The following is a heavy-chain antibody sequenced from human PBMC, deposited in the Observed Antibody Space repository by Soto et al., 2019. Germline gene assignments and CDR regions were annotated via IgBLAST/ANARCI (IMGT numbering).Heavy chain of an antibody. D-gene: IGHD3-10*01. CDR2: ISYSGST. CDR1: GGSISSSSYY. V-gene: IGHV4-39*01. CDR3: ARVEGTMSRGVT. J-gene: IGHJ5*02. Sequence: QQQLQESGPGLVKPSETLPLTCTVSGGSISSSSYYWGWIRQPPGKGLEWIGSISYSGSTYYNPCLKSRVTISVDTSKNQFSLNLRSVTAADTAVYYCARVEGTMSRGVTWGQGTLVTVSS.